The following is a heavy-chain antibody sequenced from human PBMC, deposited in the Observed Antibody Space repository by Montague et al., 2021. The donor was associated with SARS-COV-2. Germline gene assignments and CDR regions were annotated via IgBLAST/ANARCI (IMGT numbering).Heavy chain of an antibody. Sequence: SETLSLTCTVSGDSISSSNYCWSWIRQPPGKGLEWIGYFYSVGSTDYNPSLKSRVTISRDTSKNQFSLKVRSVTAADTAIYYCARETMTADAFDIWGQGTMVTVSS. D-gene: IGHD1-14*01. CDR1: GDSISSSNYC. CDR2: FYSVGST. V-gene: IGHV4-61*01. J-gene: IGHJ3*02. CDR3: ARETMTADAFDI.